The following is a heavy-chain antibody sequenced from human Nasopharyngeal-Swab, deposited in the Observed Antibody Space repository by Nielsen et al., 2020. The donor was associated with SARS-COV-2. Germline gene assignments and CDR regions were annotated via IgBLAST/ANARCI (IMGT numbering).Heavy chain of an antibody. Sequence: GGSLRLSCAASGFTFSSYWMHWVRQAPGKGLVWVSRINSDGRTTTYADSVKGRFTISRDNAKNTLYLQMNSLRAEDTAVYYCARRAYSSSWQYYYFDYWGQGTLVTVSS. CDR1: GFTFSSYW. V-gene: IGHV3-74*01. CDR2: INSDGRTT. D-gene: IGHD6-13*01. CDR3: ARRAYSSSWQYYYFDY. J-gene: IGHJ4*02.